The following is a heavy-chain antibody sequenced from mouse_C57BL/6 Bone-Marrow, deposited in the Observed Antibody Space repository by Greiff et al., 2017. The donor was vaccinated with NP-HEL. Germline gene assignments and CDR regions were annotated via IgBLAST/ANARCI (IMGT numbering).Heavy chain of an antibody. V-gene: IGHV1-74*01. CDR1: GYTFTSYW. CDR2: IHPSDSDT. D-gene: IGHD1-1*01. J-gene: IGHJ2*01. Sequence: QVHVKQPGAELVKPGASVKVSCKASGYTFTSYWMHWVKQRPVQGLEWIGRIHPSDSDTNYNQKFKGKATLTVDKSSSTAYMQLSSLTSEDSAVYDCAIPHITTVVADYWGQGTTLTVSS. CDR3: AIPHITTVVADY.